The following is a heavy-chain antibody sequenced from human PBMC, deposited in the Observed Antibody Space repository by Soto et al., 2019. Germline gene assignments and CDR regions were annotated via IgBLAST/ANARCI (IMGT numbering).Heavy chain of an antibody. CDR2: ISAYNGNT. Sequence: ASVKVSCKASGYTFTSYGISWVRQAPGQGLEWMGWISAYNGNTNYAQKLQGRVTMTTDTSTSTAYMELRSLRSDDTAVYYCAAGPLRGYSYGYLGYFDYWGQGTLVTVSS. D-gene: IGHD5-18*01. V-gene: IGHV1-18*01. CDR1: GYTFTSYG. CDR3: AAGPLRGYSYGYLGYFDY. J-gene: IGHJ4*02.